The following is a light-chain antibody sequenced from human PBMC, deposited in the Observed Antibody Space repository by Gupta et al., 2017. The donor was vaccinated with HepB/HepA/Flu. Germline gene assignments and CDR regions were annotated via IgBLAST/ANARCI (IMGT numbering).Light chain of an antibody. J-gene: IGLJ3*02. CDR1: SLRSYY. Sequence: SSELTQDPDVSVALGQTVRITCQGDSLRSYYASWYQQKPGQAPVLVIYGKNNRPSGIPDRFSGSSSGNTASLTITGAQAEDEADYYCNPRDSSGNQWVFGGGTKLTVL. CDR3: NPRDSSGNQWV. V-gene: IGLV3-19*01. CDR2: GKN.